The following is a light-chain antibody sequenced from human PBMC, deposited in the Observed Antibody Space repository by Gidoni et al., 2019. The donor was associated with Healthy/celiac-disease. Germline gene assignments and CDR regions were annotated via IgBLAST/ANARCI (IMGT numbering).Light chain of an antibody. CDR3: QQYYSTPPFT. CDR1: QSVLYRSNNKNY. J-gene: IGKJ3*01. Sequence: DIVMTQSPDSLAVSLGERATINCKSSQSVLYRSNNKNYLAWYQQKPGQPPKLLIYWASTRESGVPDRFSGSGSGTDFTLTISSLQAEDVAVYYCQQYYSTPPFTFGPXTKVDIK. CDR2: WAS. V-gene: IGKV4-1*01.